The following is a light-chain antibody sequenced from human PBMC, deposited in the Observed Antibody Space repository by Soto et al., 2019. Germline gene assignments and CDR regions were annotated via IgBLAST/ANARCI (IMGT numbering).Light chain of an antibody. CDR3: SSYTSSDTYV. V-gene: IGLV2-18*02. Sequence: QSALNQPPSVSGSPGQSVTISCTGTSSDVGSYNRVSWYQQPPGTAPKLMIYEVTNRPSGVPDRFSGSKSGNTASLTISGLQAEDEADYYCSSYTSSDTYVFGTGTKVTVL. CDR2: EVT. J-gene: IGLJ1*01. CDR1: SSDVGSYNR.